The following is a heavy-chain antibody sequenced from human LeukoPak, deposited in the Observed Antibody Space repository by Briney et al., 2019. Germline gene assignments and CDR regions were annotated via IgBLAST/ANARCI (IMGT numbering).Heavy chain of an antibody. CDR1: GGSISSNNYY. V-gene: IGHV4-39*01. D-gene: IGHD5-18*01. Sequence: PSETLSLTCTVSGGSISSNNYYWGWIRQPPGKGLEWFASIYYTGSTYYIPSLKSRVTISADTSKNQFSLKLNSVTAADAAVYYCLSHGPAGHTSRYFDYWGQGTLVTVSS. CDR3: LSHGPAGHTSRYFDY. J-gene: IGHJ4*02. CDR2: IYYTGST.